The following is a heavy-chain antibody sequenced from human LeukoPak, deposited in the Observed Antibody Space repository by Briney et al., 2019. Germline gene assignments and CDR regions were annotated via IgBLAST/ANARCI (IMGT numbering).Heavy chain of an antibody. D-gene: IGHD3-22*01. CDR2: INPNSGGT. CDR1: GYTFTGYY. Sequence: ASVKVSCKASGYTFTGYYMHWVRQAPGQGLEWMGWINPNSGGTNYAQKFQGRVTMTRDTSISTAYMELSRLRSDDTSVYYCARALYYDSSGYYENFDYWGQGTLVTVSS. CDR3: ARALYYDSSGYYENFDY. J-gene: IGHJ4*02. V-gene: IGHV1-2*02.